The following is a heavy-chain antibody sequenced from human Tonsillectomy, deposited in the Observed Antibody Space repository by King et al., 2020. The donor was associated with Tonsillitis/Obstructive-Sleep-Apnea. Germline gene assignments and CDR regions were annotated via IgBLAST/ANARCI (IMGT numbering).Heavy chain of an antibody. CDR1: GGTFSSYA. CDR2: IIPILGIA. CDR3: ARDTVRSIAARLRNYYYYGMDV. V-gene: IGHV1-69*10. D-gene: IGHD6-6*01. Sequence: VQLVESGAEVKKPGSSVKVSRKASGGTFSSYAISWVRQAPGQGLEWMGGIIPILGIANYAQKFQGRVTITADKSTSTAYMELSSLRSEDTAVYYCARDTVRSIAARLRNYYYYGMDVWGQGTTVTVSS. J-gene: IGHJ6*02.